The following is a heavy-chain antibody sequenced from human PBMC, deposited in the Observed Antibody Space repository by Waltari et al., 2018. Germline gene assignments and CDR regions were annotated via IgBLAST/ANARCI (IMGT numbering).Heavy chain of an antibody. V-gene: IGHV4-59*11. D-gene: IGHD2-15*01. CDR1: GGSISSHY. CDR2: IYYGGST. J-gene: IGHJ3*02. CDR3: ARGDIGAFDI. Sequence: QVQLQESGPGLVKPSETLSLTCTVSGGSISSHYWSWIRQPPGKGLEWIGYIYYGGSTNYNPSLKSRVTISVDTSKNQFSLKLSSVTAADTAVYYCARGDIGAFDIWGQGTMVTVSS.